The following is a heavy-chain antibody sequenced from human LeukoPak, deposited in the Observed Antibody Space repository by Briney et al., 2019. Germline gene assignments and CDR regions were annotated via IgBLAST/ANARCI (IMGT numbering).Heavy chain of an antibody. V-gene: IGHV1-18*01. Sequence: ASVKVSCKASGYTFTCYGISWVRQAPGQGLEWMGWISAYNGNTNYAQKLQGRVTMTTDTSTSTAYMELRSLRSDDTAVYYCARGGSSGSYFGQHFDYWGQGTLVTVSS. D-gene: IGHD1-26*01. CDR1: GYTFTCYG. J-gene: IGHJ4*02. CDR2: ISAYNGNT. CDR3: ARGGSSGSYFGQHFDY.